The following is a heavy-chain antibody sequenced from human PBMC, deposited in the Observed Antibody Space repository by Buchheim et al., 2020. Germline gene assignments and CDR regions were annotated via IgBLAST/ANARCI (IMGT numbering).Heavy chain of an antibody. CDR2: ISYDGSNQ. Sequence: QVQLVESGGGLVQPGRSLRLSCAASGFTFSSYGMHWVRQAPGKGLEWVAVISYDGSNQYYADSLKGRFTISRANSKNTLYLQMNSLRAEDTAVYYCEKDSYRYSGSYYVANWFDPWGQGTL. J-gene: IGHJ5*02. CDR1: GFTFSSYG. CDR3: EKDSYRYSGSYYVANWFDP. V-gene: IGHV3-30*18. D-gene: IGHD1-26*01.